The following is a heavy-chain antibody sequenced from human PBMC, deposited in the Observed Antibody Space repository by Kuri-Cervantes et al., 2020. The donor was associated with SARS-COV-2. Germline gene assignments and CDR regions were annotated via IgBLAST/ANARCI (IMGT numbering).Heavy chain of an antibody. Sequence: GGSLRLSCAASGFTFSSYAMHWVRQAPGKGLEWVAVISYDGSNKYYADSVKGRFTISRDNSKNTLYLQMNSLRAEDTAVYYCARDLRDYYYYYMDVWGKGTTVTVSS. V-gene: IGHV3-30-3*01. J-gene: IGHJ6*03. CDR3: ARDLRDYYYYYMDV. CDR2: ISYDGSNK. CDR1: GFTFSSYA.